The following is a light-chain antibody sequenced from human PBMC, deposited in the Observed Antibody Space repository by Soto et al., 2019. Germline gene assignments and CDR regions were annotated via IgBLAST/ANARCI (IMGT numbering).Light chain of an antibody. V-gene: IGKV3-15*01. J-gene: IGKJ1*01. Sequence: EIVMTQSPATLSVSPGERATLSCRASQSVRSTLAWYQQKPGQAPRLLIYGASTRATGIPARFRGSGSGTEFTLTISSLQSEDFAVYYCQQYNNWPLWTFGQGTKVEIK. CDR1: QSVRST. CDR2: GAS. CDR3: QQYNNWPLWT.